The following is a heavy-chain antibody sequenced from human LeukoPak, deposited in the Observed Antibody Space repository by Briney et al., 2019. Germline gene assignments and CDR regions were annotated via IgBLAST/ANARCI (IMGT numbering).Heavy chain of an antibody. J-gene: IGHJ4*02. V-gene: IGHV4-4*07. CDR3: ARGNYYDSSGYYGG. Sequence: EPSETLSLTCTVSGGSISSYYWSWVRQPAGKGLEWIGRIYASGNANYNPSLKGRVTMTVDTSKNQFSLKLSSVTAADTAVYYCARGNYYDSSGYYGGWGQGTLVTVSS. CDR1: GGSISSYY. D-gene: IGHD3-22*01. CDR2: IYASGNA.